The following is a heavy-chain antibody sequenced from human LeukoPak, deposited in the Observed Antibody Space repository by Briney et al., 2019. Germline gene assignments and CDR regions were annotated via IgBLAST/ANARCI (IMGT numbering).Heavy chain of an antibody. CDR2: IYTSGST. CDR3: ARDHGGWYFSWFDP. D-gene: IGHD6-19*01. Sequence: SETLSLTCAVYGGSFSSYYWSWIRQPAGKGLEWIGRIYTSGSTNYNPSLKSRVTISVDKSKNQFSLKLSSVTAADTAVYYCARDHGGWYFSWFDPWGQGTLVTVSS. CDR1: GGSFSSYY. V-gene: IGHV4-4*07. J-gene: IGHJ5*02.